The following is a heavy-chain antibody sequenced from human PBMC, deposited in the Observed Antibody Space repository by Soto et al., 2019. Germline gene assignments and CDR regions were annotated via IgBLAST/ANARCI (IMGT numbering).Heavy chain of an antibody. CDR2: ISAYNGNT. CDR3: ARDILWFGELFSIDY. Sequence: ASVKVSCKDSGYTFTSYGIRWVRQAPGQGLEWMGWISAYNGNTNYAQKLQGRVTMTTDTSTSTAYMELRSLRSDDTAVYYCARDILWFGELFSIDYWGQGTLVTVSS. J-gene: IGHJ4*02. V-gene: IGHV1-18*01. D-gene: IGHD3-10*01. CDR1: GYTFTSYG.